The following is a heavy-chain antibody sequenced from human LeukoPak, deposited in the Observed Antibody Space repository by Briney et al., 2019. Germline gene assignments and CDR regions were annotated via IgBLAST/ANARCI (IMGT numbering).Heavy chain of an antibody. Sequence: SVKVSCKASGGTFSSYAVSWVRQTPGQGLEWLGGIIPVFGTTTYAQKFQDKVTMTADKSTNTAYLQISSLTSDDTAVYYCARCSPGDSSNFYAVLQYWGQGTQVTVSS. CDR2: IIPVFGTT. J-gene: IGHJ4*02. V-gene: IGHV1-69*06. CDR1: GGTFSSYA. D-gene: IGHD3-22*01. CDR3: ARCSPGDSSNFYAVLQY.